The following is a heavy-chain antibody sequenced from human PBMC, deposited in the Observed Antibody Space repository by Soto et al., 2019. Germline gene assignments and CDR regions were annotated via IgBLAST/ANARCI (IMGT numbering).Heavy chain of an antibody. V-gene: IGHV3-9*01. CDR1: GFTFDDYA. Sequence: GGSLRLSCAASGFTFDDYAMHWVRQPPGKGLEWVSGISWNSDNIGYADSVKGRFTISRDNAKNSLYLQMNSLRAEDTAFYYCSKSLRYFEWFPFDSWGQGTLVTVS. CDR3: SKSLRYFEWFPFDS. CDR2: ISWNSDNI. D-gene: IGHD3-9*01. J-gene: IGHJ4*02.